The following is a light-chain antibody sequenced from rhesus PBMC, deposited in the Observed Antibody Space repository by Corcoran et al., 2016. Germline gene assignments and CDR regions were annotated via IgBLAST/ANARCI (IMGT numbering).Light chain of an antibody. CDR3: QQHNSYPPT. Sequence: DIQLTQSPSSRSASAGDRVTITCWASENVNNYLNWYQHKPGKAPKLLIYKASTLQSGVPSRVSGSGSGTDFTLTISSLQPEDFAFYYCQQHNSYPPTFGQGTKVEIK. CDR1: ENVNNY. CDR2: KAS. J-gene: IGKJ1*01. V-gene: IGKV1-74*01.